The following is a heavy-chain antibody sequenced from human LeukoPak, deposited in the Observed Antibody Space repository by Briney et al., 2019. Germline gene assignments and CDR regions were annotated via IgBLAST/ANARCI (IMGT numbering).Heavy chain of an antibody. CDR3: ARVAAAGYAFDI. Sequence: SETLSLTCSVSDGSINSYYWNWIRQPPGKGLEWIGYIYYSGSTNYNPSLKSRVTISVDTSKNQFSLKLSSVPAADTAVYYCARVAAAGYAFDIWGQGTMVTVSS. CDR2: IYYSGST. V-gene: IGHV4-59*01. J-gene: IGHJ3*02. CDR1: DGSINSYY. D-gene: IGHD6-13*01.